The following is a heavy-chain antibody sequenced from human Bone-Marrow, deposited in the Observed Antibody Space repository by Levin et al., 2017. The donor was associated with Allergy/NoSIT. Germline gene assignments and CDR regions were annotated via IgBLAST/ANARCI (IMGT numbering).Heavy chain of an antibody. J-gene: IGHJ6*03. CDR1: GYTFTSYY. D-gene: IGHD2-8*01. Sequence: ASVKVSCKASGYTFTSYYMHWVRQAPGQGLEWMGIINPSGGSTSYAQKFQGRVTMTRDTSTSTVYMELSSLRSEDTAVYYCARAGMLSATPPYYYYYYMDVWGKGTTVTVSS. CDR3: ARAGMLSATPPYYYYYYMDV. V-gene: IGHV1-46*01. CDR2: INPSGGST.